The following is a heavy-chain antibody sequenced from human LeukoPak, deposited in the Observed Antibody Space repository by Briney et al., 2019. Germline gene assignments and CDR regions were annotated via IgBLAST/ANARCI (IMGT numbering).Heavy chain of an antibody. CDR1: GYTFTNYG. CDR2: INTGNGNT. J-gene: IGHJ1*01. V-gene: IGHV1-3*04. D-gene: IGHD3-22*01. Sequence: GASVKVSCKTSGYTFTNYGMHWVRQAPRQSPEWMGWINTGNGNTKSSQKFQDRVTLTRDTSASTAYMELNSLSSEDTAAYYCARVPLSDPSGHYYPHWGQGTLVTVSS. CDR3: ARVPLSDPSGHYYPH.